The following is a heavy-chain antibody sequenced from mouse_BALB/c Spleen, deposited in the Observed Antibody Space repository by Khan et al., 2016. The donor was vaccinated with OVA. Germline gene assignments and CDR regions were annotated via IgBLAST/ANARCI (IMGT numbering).Heavy chain of an antibody. CDR2: MSPGSGSP. D-gene: IGHD1-1*01. J-gene: IGHJ4*01. CDR1: GYTFTSYW. CDR3: ASSNYYGSSLYAMDY. V-gene: IGHV1S41*01. Sequence: DLVKPGASVKLSCKASGYTFTSYWINWIKQRPGQGLEWIGQMSPGSGSPYYNKMFTAKATLTVDSSSATAYIQLSSLSSEDSAVYLCASSNYYGSSLYAMDYWCPCTSFPVSS.